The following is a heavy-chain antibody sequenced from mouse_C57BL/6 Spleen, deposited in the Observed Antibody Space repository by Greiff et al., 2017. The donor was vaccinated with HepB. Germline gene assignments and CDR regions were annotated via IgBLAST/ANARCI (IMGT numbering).Heavy chain of an antibody. V-gene: IGHV1-69*01. Sequence: QVQLKQPGAELVMPGASVKLSCKASGYTFTSYWMHWVKQRPGQGLEWIGEIDPSDSYTNYNQKFKGKSTLTVDKSSSTAYMQLSSLTSEDSAVYYCARGNYYGHFDYWGQGTTLTVSS. CDR3: ARGNYYGHFDY. CDR1: GYTFTSYW. D-gene: IGHD1-1*01. CDR2: IDPSDSYT. J-gene: IGHJ2*01.